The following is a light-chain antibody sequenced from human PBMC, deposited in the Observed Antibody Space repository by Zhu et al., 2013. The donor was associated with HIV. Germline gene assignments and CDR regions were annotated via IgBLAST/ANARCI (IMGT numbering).Light chain of an antibody. Sequence: DIQMTQSPSTLSASVGDRLTITCRASQTIDTSLAWFQQKPGKAPTLLIYKASSLERGVPSRFSGRGSGTQFSLTINSLQPDDFATYYCQQYKTFSWTFGQGTKVEMK. CDR2: KAS. V-gene: IGKV1-5*03. J-gene: IGKJ1*01. CDR3: QQYKTFSWT. CDR1: QTIDTS.